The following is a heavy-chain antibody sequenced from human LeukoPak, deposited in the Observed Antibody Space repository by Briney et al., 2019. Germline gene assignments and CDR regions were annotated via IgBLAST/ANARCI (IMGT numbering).Heavy chain of an antibody. CDR3: ARDLVSSSSSRDYYYAVDV. V-gene: IGHV3-30*03. Sequence: PGGSLRLSCAASGFTFSSYGMHWVRQAPGKGLEWVAVISDDGSNKYYADSVKGRFTISRDNSKNTLYLQMNSLRAEDTAVYYCARDLVSSSSSRDYYYAVDVWGQGTTVTVSS. D-gene: IGHD6-6*01. CDR1: GFTFSSYG. J-gene: IGHJ6*02. CDR2: ISDDGSNK.